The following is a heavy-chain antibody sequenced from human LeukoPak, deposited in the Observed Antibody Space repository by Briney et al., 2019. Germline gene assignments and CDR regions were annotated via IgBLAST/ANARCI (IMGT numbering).Heavy chain of an antibody. V-gene: IGHV3-30*14. CDR3: ASAVDTAMGEAWYYFDY. J-gene: IGHJ4*02. CDR2: ISYDGSNK. D-gene: IGHD5-18*01. Sequence: GGSLRLSCAASGFTFSSYAMHCVRQAPGKGLEWVAVISYDGSNKYYADSVKGRFTISRDNSKNTLYLQMNSLRAEDTAVYYCASAVDTAMGEAWYYFDYWGQGTLVTVSS. CDR1: GFTFSSYA.